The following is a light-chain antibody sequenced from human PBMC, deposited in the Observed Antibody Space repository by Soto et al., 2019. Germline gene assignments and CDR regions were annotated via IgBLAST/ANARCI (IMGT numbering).Light chain of an antibody. CDR1: RAINNY. CDR2: AAS. CDR3: QQYNDYPFT. J-gene: IGKJ3*01. V-gene: IGKV1-16*02. Sequence: DIQMTQSPSSLSASVGDTVTITCRASRAINNYLAWFQQKPRKAPESLIYAASRLQSGVPSKFSGSGSGADFSLTINNLQPEDSATYYCQQYNDYPFTFGPGTTVHVK.